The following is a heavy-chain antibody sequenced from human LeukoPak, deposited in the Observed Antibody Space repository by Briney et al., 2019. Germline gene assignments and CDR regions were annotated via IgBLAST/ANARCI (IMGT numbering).Heavy chain of an antibody. V-gene: IGHV4-39*07. Sequence: SETLSLTCTVSGGSISSSSYYWGWIRQPPGKGLEWIGSIYYSGSTYYNPSLKSRVTISVDTSKIQFSLKLSSVTAADTAVYYCAGIAAAGTPNFDYWGQGTLVTVSS. D-gene: IGHD6-13*01. CDR1: GGSISSSSYY. J-gene: IGHJ4*02. CDR2: IYYSGST. CDR3: AGIAAAGTPNFDY.